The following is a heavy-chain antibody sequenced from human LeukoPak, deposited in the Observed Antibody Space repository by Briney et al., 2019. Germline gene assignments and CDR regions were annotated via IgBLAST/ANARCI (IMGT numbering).Heavy chain of an antibody. D-gene: IGHD5-12*01. CDR2: ISSSSSYI. CDR1: GFTFSCYS. V-gene: IGHV3-21*01. Sequence: GGSLRLSCAASGFTFSCYSMNWVRPAPGKGLEWGSSISSSSSYIYYADSVKGRFTISRDNAKNSLYLQMNSLRAEDTAVYYCARAARYSGYEYPSDYWAQGTLVTVSS. J-gene: IGHJ4*02. CDR3: ARAARYSGYEYPSDY.